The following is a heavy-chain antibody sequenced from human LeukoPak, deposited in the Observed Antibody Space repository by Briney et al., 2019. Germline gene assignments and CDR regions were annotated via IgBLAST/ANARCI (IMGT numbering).Heavy chain of an antibody. CDR1: GYGFTTYA. CDR2: INDGNGNT. J-gene: IGHJ3*02. CDR3: ASDGFDI. Sequence: ASVKVSCKASGYGFTTYAMYWVRQAPGQRLEWMGWINDGNGNTKYSQKFQGRVTMTRDTSASTAYMELSSLRFEDTVVYYCASDGFDIWGQGTMVTVSS. V-gene: IGHV1-3*01.